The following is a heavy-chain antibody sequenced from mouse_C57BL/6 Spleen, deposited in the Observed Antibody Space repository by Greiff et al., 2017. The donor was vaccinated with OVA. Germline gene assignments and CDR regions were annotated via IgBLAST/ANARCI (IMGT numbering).Heavy chain of an antibody. CDR1: GYTFTSYD. CDR2: IYPRDGST. V-gene: IGHV1-85*01. CDR3: AREGGYGNLYYFDY. J-gene: IGHJ2*01. Sequence: VKLQESGPELVKPGASVKLSCKASGYTFTSYDINWVKQRPGQGLEWIGWIYPRDGSTKYNEKFKGKATLTVDTSSSTAYMELHSLTSEDSAVYFCAREGGYGNLYYFDYWGQGTTLTVSS. D-gene: IGHD2-1*01.